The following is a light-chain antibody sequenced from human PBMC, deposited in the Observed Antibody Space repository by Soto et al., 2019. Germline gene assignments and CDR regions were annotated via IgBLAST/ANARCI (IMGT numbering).Light chain of an antibody. CDR1: QNIGGW. CDR2: KAS. CDR3: QQYHSYPYT. V-gene: IGKV1-5*03. Sequence: DIQMTQSPSTLSPSVGDRVIITCRASQNIGGWLAWYQQKSGKAPKLLIYKASSLESGVPSRFSGSGSAMEFTLTISSLQPDDFATYYCQQYHSYPYTFGQGT. J-gene: IGKJ2*01.